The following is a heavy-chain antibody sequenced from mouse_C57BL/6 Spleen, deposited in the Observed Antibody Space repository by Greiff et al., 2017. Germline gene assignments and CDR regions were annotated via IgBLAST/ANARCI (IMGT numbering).Heavy chain of an antibody. CDR1: GYTFTSYW. Sequence: VQLKASGTVLARPGASVKMSCKTSGYTFTSYWMHWVKQRPGQGLEWIGAIYPGNSDTSYNQKFKGKAKLTAVTSASTAYMELSSLTNEDSAVYYCTRSTIVTTYYAMDYWGQGTSVTVSS. CDR3: TRSTIVTTYYAMDY. D-gene: IGHD2-5*01. CDR2: IYPGNSDT. V-gene: IGHV1-5*01. J-gene: IGHJ4*01.